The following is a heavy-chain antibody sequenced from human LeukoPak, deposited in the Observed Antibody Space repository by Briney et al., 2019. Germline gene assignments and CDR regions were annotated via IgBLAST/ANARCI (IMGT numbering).Heavy chain of an antibody. CDR3: ARASRGYVLMDV. V-gene: IGHV3-7*01. CDR1: GFTFSSYA. J-gene: IGHJ6*03. D-gene: IGHD2-2*01. Sequence: QPGGSLRLSCAASGFTFSSYAMSWVRQAPGKGLEWVANIKQDGSEKYYVDSVKGRFTISRDNAKNSLYLQMNSLRAEDTAVYYCARASRGYVLMDVWGKGTTVTVSS. CDR2: IKQDGSEK.